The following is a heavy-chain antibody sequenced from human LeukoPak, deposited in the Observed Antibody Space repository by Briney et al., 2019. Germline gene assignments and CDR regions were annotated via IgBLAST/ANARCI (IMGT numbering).Heavy chain of an antibody. D-gene: IGHD3-16*01. V-gene: IGHV4-39*01. CDR1: GGSSSSSSYY. J-gene: IGHJ4*02. CDR3: ARLRKITSYYFDY. Sequence: PSETLSLTCTVSGGSSSSSSYYWGWIRQPPGKGLEWIGSIYYSGSTYYNPSLKSRDTISVDTSKNQFSLKLSSVTAADTALYYCARLRKITSYYFDYWGQGTLVTVSS. CDR2: IYYSGST.